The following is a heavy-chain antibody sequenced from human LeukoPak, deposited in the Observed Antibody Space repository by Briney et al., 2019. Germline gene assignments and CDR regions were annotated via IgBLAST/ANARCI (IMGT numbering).Heavy chain of an antibody. CDR2: IHPGDSDT. Sequence: PGESLQISCQTSGFTFTDYWIGWVRQMPGKGLEWMGIIHPGDSDTKYSPSFRGQVTMSADKSTNTAYLQWGSLKASDTAMYFCARGDASMATGFNYWGQGTLVTVSS. J-gene: IGHJ4*02. CDR3: ARGDASMATGFNY. CDR1: GFTFTDYW. D-gene: IGHD6-6*01. V-gene: IGHV5-51*01.